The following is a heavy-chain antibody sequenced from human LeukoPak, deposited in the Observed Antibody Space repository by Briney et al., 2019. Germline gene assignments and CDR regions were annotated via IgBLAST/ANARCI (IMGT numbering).Heavy chain of an antibody. CDR1: GFIFSNYG. Sequence: GGSLRLSCAASGFIFSNYGMHWVRQAPGKGLEWVAVISYDGKLKYYADSVRGRFTISRDKSKDTLNLQMNSLRVEDTAVYYCAKETDYYVSRSYDYWGQGTLVTVSS. D-gene: IGHD3-10*01. CDR2: ISYDGKLK. CDR3: AKETDYYVSRSYDY. J-gene: IGHJ4*02. V-gene: IGHV3-30*18.